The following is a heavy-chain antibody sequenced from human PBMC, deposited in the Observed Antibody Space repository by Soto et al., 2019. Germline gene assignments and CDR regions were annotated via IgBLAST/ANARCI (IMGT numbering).Heavy chain of an antibody. CDR1: GSTFSNYA. D-gene: IGHD6-13*01. V-gene: IGHV3-23*01. J-gene: IGHJ4*02. Sequence: EVQLLESGGGLVQPGGSLRLSCAAAGSTFSNYAMTWVRQAPGKGLEWVSVITGSGGGTYFVDSVKGRFTISRDNSTNTVYLQMNSLRAEDTAVYYCAKRPLTAAGFDYWGQGTLVTVSS. CDR2: ITGSGGGT. CDR3: AKRPLTAAGFDY.